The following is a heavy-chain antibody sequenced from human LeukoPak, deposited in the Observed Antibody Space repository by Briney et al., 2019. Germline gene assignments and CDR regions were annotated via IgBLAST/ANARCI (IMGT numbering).Heavy chain of an antibody. CDR1: GGSISSYY. V-gene: IGHV4-59*01. Sequence: SETLSLTCTVSGGSISSYYWSWIRQPPGKGLEWIGYIYYSGSTNYNPSLKSRVTISVDTSKNQFSLKLSSVTAADTAVYYCARARAPYYGDYPPIFDYWGQGTLVTVSS. J-gene: IGHJ4*02. CDR3: ARARAPYYGDYPPIFDY. CDR2: IYYSGST. D-gene: IGHD4-17*01.